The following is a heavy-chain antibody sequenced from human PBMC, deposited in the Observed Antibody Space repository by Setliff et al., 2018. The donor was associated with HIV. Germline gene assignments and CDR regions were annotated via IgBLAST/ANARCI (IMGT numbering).Heavy chain of an antibody. CDR3: ARLFIPNYFDP. V-gene: IGHV4-38-2*02. CDR2: IHYSGST. J-gene: IGHJ5*02. CDR1: GASISGSY. D-gene: IGHD2-21*01. Sequence: SETLSLTCTVSGASISGSYWIWIRQPPGKGLEWIGSIHYSGSTYYNPSLQSRVTISVDTSKSQFSLKLSSVTAADTAVYYCARLFIPNYFDPWGQGTLVTVSS.